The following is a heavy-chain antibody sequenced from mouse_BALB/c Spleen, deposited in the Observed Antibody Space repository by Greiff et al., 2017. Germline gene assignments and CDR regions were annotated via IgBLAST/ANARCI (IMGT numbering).Heavy chain of an antibody. CDR1: GFSLTSYG. V-gene: IGHV2-9*02. Sequence: VQLQQSGPGLVAPSQSLSITCTVSGFSLTSYGVHWVRQPPGKGLEWLGVIWAGGSTNYNSALMSRLSISKDNSKSQVFLKMNSLQTDDTAMYYCASLATESYYAMDYWGQGTSVTVSS. D-gene: IGHD1-1*01. CDR3: ASLATESYYAMDY. J-gene: IGHJ4*01. CDR2: IWAGGST.